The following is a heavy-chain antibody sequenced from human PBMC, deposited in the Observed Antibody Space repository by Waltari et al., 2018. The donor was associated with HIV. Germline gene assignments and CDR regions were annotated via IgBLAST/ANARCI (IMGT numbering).Heavy chain of an antibody. J-gene: IGHJ6*02. V-gene: IGHV3-9*01. CDR3: AKWASGVAGAVGYYYGMDV. D-gene: IGHD6-19*01. Sequence: EVQLVESGGGLVQPGRYLSLSCAASGFTFDDYAMQWVRPAPGKGLEGVSGIRWNIGSIGYADSVKGRFNISRDNAKNSLYLQMNSLRAEDTALYYCAKWASGVAGAVGYYYGMDVWGQGTTVTVSS. CDR1: GFTFDDYA. CDR2: IRWNIGSI.